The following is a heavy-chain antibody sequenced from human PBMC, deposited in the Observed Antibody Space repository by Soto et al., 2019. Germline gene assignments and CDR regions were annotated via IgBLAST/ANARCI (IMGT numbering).Heavy chain of an antibody. CDR2: INPNSGGT. J-gene: IGHJ4*01. CDR1: GYTFTGYY. CDR3: ARVRTGYSSGWYVSEHGYFDY. V-gene: IGHV1-2*02. Sequence: ASVKVYCKASGYTFTGYYMHWVRRAPGQGLEWMGWINPNSGGTNYAQKFQGRVTMTRDTSISTAYMELSRLRSDDTAVYYCARVRTGYSSGWYVSEHGYFDYWGHGTLVTVSS. D-gene: IGHD6-19*01.